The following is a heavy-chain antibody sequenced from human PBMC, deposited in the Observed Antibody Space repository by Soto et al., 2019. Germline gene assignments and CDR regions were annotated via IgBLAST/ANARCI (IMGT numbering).Heavy chain of an antibody. Sequence: SETLSLTCTVSGGAIISGGYYWSWIRQHPGQGLECIGYIYYSGSTNYNPSLKSRVTISVDTSKNQFSLKLSSVTAADTAVYYCATNGGYYDSSGPKYFQYWGQGTLVTVSS. J-gene: IGHJ1*01. CDR2: IYYSGST. D-gene: IGHD3-22*01. CDR3: ATNGGYYDSSGPKYFQY. CDR1: GGAIISGGYY. V-gene: IGHV4-31*03.